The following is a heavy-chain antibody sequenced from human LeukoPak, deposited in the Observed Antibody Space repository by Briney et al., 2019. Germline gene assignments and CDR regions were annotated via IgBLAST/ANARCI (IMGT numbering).Heavy chain of an antibody. CDR3: ARAFSSSWPNWFDP. CDR1: GYTFTSYG. D-gene: IGHD6-13*01. J-gene: IGHJ5*02. CDR2: ISAYNGNT. V-gene: IGHV1-18*01. Sequence: GASVKVSCKASGYTFTSYGISWVRQAPGQGLEWMGWISAYNGNTNYAQKLQGRVTMTTDTSTSTAYMELRSLRSDDTAVYYCARAFSSSWPNWFDPWGQGTLVTVSS.